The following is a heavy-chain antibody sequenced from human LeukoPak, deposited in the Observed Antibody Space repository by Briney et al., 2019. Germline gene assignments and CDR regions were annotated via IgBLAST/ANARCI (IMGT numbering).Heavy chain of an antibody. CDR1: GFTLSSYA. CDR2: ISSNGGST. V-gene: IGHV3-64D*09. D-gene: IGHD5-18*01. J-gene: IGHJ4*02. CDR3: VKDPGYGTKYYFDY. Sequence: GGSLRLSCSASGFTLSSYAMHWVRQAPGKGLEYVSAISSNGGSTYYADSVKGRFTISRDNSKSTLYLQMSSLRAEDTAVYYCVKDPGYGTKYYFDYWGQGTLVTVSS.